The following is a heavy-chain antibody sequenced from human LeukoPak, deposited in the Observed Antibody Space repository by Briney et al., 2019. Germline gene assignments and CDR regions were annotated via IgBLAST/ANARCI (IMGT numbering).Heavy chain of an antibody. CDR3: VREPSDGDV. CDR2: ITSGGKYI. Sequence: GGSLRLSCAASGFTFSSYIMNWVRQAPGKGLEWVSSITSGGKYIYYADSVKGRFTISRDNAKNSLYLQMSSLGAEDTAVHYCVREPSDGDVWGQGTTVTVS. CDR1: GFTFSSYI. V-gene: IGHV3-21*06. J-gene: IGHJ6*02.